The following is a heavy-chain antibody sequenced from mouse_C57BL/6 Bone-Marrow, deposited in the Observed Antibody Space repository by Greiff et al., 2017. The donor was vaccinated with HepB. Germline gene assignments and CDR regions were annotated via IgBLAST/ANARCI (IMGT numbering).Heavy chain of an antibody. CDR2: IDPENGDT. Sequence: EVMLVESGAELVRPGASVKLSCTASGFNIKDDYMHWVKQRPEQGLEWIGWIDPENGDTEYASKFQGKATITADTSSNTAYLQLSSLTSEDTAVYYCTTGFYGSSYGNYAMDYWGQGTSVTVSS. CDR1: GFNIKDDY. J-gene: IGHJ4*01. D-gene: IGHD1-1*01. V-gene: IGHV14-4*01. CDR3: TTGFYGSSYGNYAMDY.